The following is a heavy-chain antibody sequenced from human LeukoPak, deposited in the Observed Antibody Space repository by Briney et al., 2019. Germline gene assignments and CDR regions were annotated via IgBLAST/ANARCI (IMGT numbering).Heavy chain of an antibody. CDR1: GFTFSSYA. CDR3: ANWNYVHNWFDP. Sequence: PGGSLRLSCVASGFTFSSYAMSWVRQAPGKGLEWVSAISGSGVGTYYADSVKGRFTISRDNSKNTLYLQMKSLRAEDTAVYYRANWNYVHNWFDPWGQGTLVTVSS. V-gene: IGHV3-23*01. CDR2: ISGSGVGT. D-gene: IGHD1-7*01. J-gene: IGHJ5*02.